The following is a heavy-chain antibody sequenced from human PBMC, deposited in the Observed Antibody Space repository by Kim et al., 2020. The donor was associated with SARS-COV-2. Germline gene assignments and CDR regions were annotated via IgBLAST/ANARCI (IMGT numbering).Heavy chain of an antibody. D-gene: IGHD3-10*01. CDR2: MNPNSGNT. V-gene: IGHV1-8*01. CDR1: GYTFTSYD. J-gene: IGHJ6*04. Sequence: ASVKVSCKASGYTFTSYDINWVRQATGQGLEWMGWMNPNSGNTGYAQKFQGRVTMTRNTSISTAYMELSSLRSEDTAVYYCARGRLWFGELLPYYYYYGMDVWGEGTTVTVSS. CDR3: ARGRLWFGELLPYYYYYGMDV.